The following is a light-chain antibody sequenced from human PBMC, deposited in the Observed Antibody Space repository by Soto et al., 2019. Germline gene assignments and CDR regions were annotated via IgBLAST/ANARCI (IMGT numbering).Light chain of an antibody. CDR3: QQYGSSPRT. J-gene: IGKJ2*01. CDR2: DAF. V-gene: IGKV3-20*01. Sequence: EIVLTQSPGTLSLSPGERATLSCRASLSVRNSYLAWYQQRPGQAPRLLIYDAFSRATGIPDRLSGGGSGTDFTLTISSLEPEDSAVYYCQQYGSSPRTFGQGTKLEIK. CDR1: LSVRNSY.